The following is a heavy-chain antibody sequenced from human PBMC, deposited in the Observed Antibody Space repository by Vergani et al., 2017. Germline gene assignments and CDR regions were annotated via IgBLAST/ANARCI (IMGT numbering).Heavy chain of an antibody. D-gene: IGHD6-13*01. J-gene: IGHJ5*02. V-gene: IGHV3-11*01. CDR3: AGDHPGAYSSSHNWFDP. CDR2: ISSSGRTI. CDR1: GFTFSDYY. Sequence: VQLVESGGGLVKPGGSLRLSCAASGFTFSDYYMSWIRQAPGKGLEWVSYISSSGRTIYYADSVKGRFTISRDNAENSLYLQMNSLRAEDTAVYYCAGDHPGAYSSSHNWFDPWGQGTLVTVSS.